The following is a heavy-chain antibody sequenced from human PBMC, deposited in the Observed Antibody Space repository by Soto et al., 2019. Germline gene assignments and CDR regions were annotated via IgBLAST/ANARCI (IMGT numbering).Heavy chain of an antibody. CDR1: SDSIAGENW. CDR2: IFHTGGT. CDR3: ARVFSSGSGWMYYFDF. D-gene: IGHD6-25*01. Sequence: QVQLQESGPGLVKPSETLSLTCTVSSDSIAGENWWSWVRQPPGMGLKWIGEIFHTGGTNYNPSLKGRVTMEVDKSKNQFSLKLISATAADTAVYYCARVFSSGSGWMYYFDFWGQGTLVSVSS. V-gene: IGHV4-4*02. J-gene: IGHJ4*02.